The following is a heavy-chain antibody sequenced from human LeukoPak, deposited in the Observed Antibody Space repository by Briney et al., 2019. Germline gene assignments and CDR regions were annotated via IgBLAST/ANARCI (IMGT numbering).Heavy chain of an antibody. Sequence: GGSLRLSCAASGFTFSDHYMDWVRQAPGKGLEWVGCIRNKANSYTTEYAASVKGRFTISRDDSKNSLYLQMNSLKTEDTAVYYCVRVASLTFDYWGQGTLVTVSS. D-gene: IGHD2-15*01. CDR3: VRVASLTFDY. V-gene: IGHV3-72*01. CDR2: IRNKANSYTT. J-gene: IGHJ4*02. CDR1: GFTFSDHY.